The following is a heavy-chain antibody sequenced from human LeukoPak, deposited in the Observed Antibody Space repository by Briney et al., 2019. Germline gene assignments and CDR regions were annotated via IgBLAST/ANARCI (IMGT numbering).Heavy chain of an antibody. CDR1: GGSISSSSYY. CDR2: IYYSGST. V-gene: IGHV4-39*01. CDR3: ARGDYGDY. J-gene: IGHJ4*02. Sequence: PSETLSLTCTVSGGSISSSSYYWSWIRQSPGKELEWIGSIYYSGSTYYNPSLRSRVTISVDTSKNQFSLKLSSVTAADTAVYYCARGDYGDYWGQGTLVTVSS.